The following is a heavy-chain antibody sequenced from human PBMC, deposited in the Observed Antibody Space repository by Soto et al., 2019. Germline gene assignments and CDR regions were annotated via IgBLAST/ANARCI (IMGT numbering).Heavy chain of an antibody. CDR1: GGSISSSSYY. D-gene: IGHD3-22*01. CDR2: IYYSGST. V-gene: IGHV4-39*01. J-gene: IGHJ4*02. Sequence: SETLSLTCTVSGGSISSSSYYWGWIRQPPGKGLEWIGSIYYSGSTYYNPSLKSRVTISVDTSKNQFSLKLSSVTAADTAVYYCARHRNNYYDSSGYLDYRGQGTLVTVSS. CDR3: ARHRNNYYDSSGYLDY.